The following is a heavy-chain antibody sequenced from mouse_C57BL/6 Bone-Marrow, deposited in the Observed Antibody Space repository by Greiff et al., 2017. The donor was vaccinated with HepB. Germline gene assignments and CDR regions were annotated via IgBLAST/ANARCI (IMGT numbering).Heavy chain of an antibody. J-gene: IGHJ2*01. CDR1: GFTFSSYG. D-gene: IGHD2-4*01. CDR3: ARPGDYDLYFDY. V-gene: IGHV5-6*02. CDR2: ISSGGSYT. Sequence: DVKLVESGGDLVKPGGSLKLSCAASGFTFSSYGMSWVRQTPDKRLEWVATISSGGSYTYYPDSVKGRFTISRDNAKNTLYLQMSSLKSEDTAMYYCARPGDYDLYFDYWGQGTTLTVSS.